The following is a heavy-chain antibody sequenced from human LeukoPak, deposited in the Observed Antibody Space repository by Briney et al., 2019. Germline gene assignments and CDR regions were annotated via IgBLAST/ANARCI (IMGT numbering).Heavy chain of an antibody. V-gene: IGHV3-30*02. Sequence: GGSLGLSCAASGFTFSSYGMHWVRQAPGKGLEWVAFIRYDGSNKYYADSVKGRFTISRDNSKNTLYLQMNSLRAEDTAVYYCAKDLIKGYDFWSGYYLDYWGQGTLVTVSS. CDR2: IRYDGSNK. D-gene: IGHD3-3*01. CDR1: GFTFSSYG. CDR3: AKDLIKGYDFWSGYYLDY. J-gene: IGHJ4*02.